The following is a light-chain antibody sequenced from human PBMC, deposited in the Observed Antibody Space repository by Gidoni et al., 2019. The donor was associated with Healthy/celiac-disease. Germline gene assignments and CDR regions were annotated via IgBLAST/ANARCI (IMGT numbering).Light chain of an antibody. J-gene: IGKJ2*01. CDR1: QSVRSSY. V-gene: IGKV3-20*01. CDR2: GAS. Sequence: DIVLTQSPGTLSLSPGERATLSCRASQSVRSSYLALYQQKPGQAPRLLIYGASSRATGIPDRFSGSGSGTDFTLTISRLEPEDFAVYYCQQYGSSPPYTFGQGTKLEIK. CDR3: QQYGSSPPYT.